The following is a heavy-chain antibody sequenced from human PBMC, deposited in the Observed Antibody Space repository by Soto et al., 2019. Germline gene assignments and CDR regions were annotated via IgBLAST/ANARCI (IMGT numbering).Heavy chain of an antibody. CDR3: AGDSSAWPNYFDS. V-gene: IGHV3-23*01. CDR2: ISGRSGDT. J-gene: IGHJ4*02. CDR1: GFTFSTHA. Sequence: GGSLRLSCAASGFTFSTHAMTWVRQAPGKGLEWVSAISGRSGDTYHADSVKGRFTISRDNSKNTVDLQMNSLRAEDTAIYYCAGDSSAWPNYFDSWGQGILVTVSS. D-gene: IGHD6-19*01.